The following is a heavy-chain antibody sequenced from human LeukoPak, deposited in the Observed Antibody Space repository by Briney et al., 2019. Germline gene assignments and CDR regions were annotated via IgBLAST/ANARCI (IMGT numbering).Heavy chain of an antibody. CDR3: AAAYFGVDQYYYGMDV. V-gene: IGHV3-30*03. D-gene: IGHD3-3*01. Sequence: GGSLRLSCAASGFTFSNYSMNWVRQAPGKGLEWVAVISYDGSNKYYADSVKGRFTISRDYSKNTLYLQMNSLRAEDTAVYYCAAAYFGVDQYYYGMDVWGQGTTVTVSS. CDR1: GFTFSNYS. J-gene: IGHJ6*02. CDR2: ISYDGSNK.